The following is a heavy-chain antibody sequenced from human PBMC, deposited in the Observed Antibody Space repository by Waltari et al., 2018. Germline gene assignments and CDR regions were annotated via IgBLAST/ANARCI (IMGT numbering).Heavy chain of an antibody. J-gene: IGHJ4*02. CDR3: ASSSGRYSGGFDY. Sequence: EVQLVESGGGLVQPGGSLRLSCAASGFTFSKYWMTWVRQAPGKGLEWLTNRKEDGRDKYYVDSVKGRFTISRDNAKNSLYLQMNSLRAEDTAVYYCASSSGRYSGGFDYWGQGTLVTVSS. CDR2: RKEDGRDK. CDR1: GFTFSKYW. D-gene: IGHD1-26*01. V-gene: IGHV3-7*01.